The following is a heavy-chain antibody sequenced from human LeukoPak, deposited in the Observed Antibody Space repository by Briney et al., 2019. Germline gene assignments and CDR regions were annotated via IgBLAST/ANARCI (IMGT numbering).Heavy chain of an antibody. CDR2: IYHSGST. CDR3: ARVLTGYCDY. Sequence: PSETLSLTCTVSGYSISSGYYWGWIRQPPGKGLEWIGSIYHSGSTYYNPSLKSRVTISVDTSKNQFSLKLSSVTAADTAVYYCARVLTGYCDYWGQGTLVTVSS. CDR1: GYSISSGYY. V-gene: IGHV4-38-2*02. D-gene: IGHD3-9*01. J-gene: IGHJ4*02.